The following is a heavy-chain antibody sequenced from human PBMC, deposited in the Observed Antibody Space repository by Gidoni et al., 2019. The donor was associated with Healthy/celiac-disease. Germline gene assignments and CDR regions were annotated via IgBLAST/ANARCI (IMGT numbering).Heavy chain of an antibody. D-gene: IGHD5-18*01. CDR2: ISSSSSYI. J-gene: IGHJ4*02. CDR1: GFTFSSLG. CDR3: ARDAYRPDTAMVTELDY. V-gene: IGHV3-21*01. Sequence: EVQLVESGGGLVKPGGSLSLSCAPSGFTFSSLGMTWVRQAPGEGLEGVSSISSSSSYIYYADSVKGRFTISRDNAKNSLYLQMNSLRAEDTAVYYCARDAYRPDTAMVTELDYWGQGTLVTVSS.